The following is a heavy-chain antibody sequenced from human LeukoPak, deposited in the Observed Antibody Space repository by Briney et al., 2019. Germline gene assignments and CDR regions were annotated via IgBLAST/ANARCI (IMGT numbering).Heavy chain of an antibody. CDR1: GFTFSSYG. V-gene: IGHV3-30*02. D-gene: IGHD5-18*01. CDR2: IRYDGSNK. Sequence: GGSLRLSCAASGFTFSSYGMHWVRQAPGKGLDWVAFIRYDGSNKYCADSVKGRFTISRDNAKNSLYLQMNSLRAEDTAVYYCARALGYSYGYAVDYWGQGTLVTVSS. J-gene: IGHJ4*02. CDR3: ARALGYSYGYAVDY.